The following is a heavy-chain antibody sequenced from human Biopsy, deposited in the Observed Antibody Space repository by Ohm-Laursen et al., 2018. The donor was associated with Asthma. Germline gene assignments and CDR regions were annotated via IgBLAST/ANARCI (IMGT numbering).Heavy chain of an antibody. V-gene: IGHV3-30*03. Sequence: SLRLSCAASGFVFSQCGMHWVRQGPGKGLEWVALVSSDGHNKYYEDSVKGRFTISRDNSRKRLYLQINRLTVEDSAVYFCARQSGQDFGDSSGFDIWGQGTKVAVSS. CDR3: ARQSGQDFGDSSGFDI. CDR2: VSSDGHNK. J-gene: IGHJ3*02. D-gene: IGHD3-22*01. CDR1: GFVFSQCG.